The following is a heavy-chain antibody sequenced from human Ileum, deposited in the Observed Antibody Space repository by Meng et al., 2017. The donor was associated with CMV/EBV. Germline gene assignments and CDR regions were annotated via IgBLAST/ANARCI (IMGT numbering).Heavy chain of an antibody. D-gene: IGHD6-19*01. V-gene: IGHV1-46*01. CDR3: ARDMKGKSIAVAALDY. CDR2: INPSGGST. CDR1: GYPFTSYY. Sequence: GYPFTSYYMHWVRQAPGQGLEWMGIINPSGGSTSYAQKFQGRVTMTRDTSTSTVYMELSSLRSEDTAVYYCARDMKGKSIAVAALDYWGQGTLVTVSS. J-gene: IGHJ4*02.